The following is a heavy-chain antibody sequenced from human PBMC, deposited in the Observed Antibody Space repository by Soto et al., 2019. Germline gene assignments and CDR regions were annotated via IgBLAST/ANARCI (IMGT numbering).Heavy chain of an antibody. J-gene: IGHJ4*02. CDR2: ISAYNGNT. D-gene: IGHD6-19*01. V-gene: IGHV1-18*01. Sequence: QVQLVQSGAEVRKPGASVKVSCKASGYSFTNYGISWVRQAPGQGLEWMGWISAYNGNTKFAQKVQGRVTMATDRSTTAAYMELRSLRSDDTAVYYCARDFRPQNAVATLNFEYWRQGTLVNVSS. CDR1: GYSFTNYG. CDR3: ARDFRPQNAVATLNFEY.